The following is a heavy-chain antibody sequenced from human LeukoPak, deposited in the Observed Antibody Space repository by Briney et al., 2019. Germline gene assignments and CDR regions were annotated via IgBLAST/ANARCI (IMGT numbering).Heavy chain of an antibody. CDR2: ISTKTDGGTT. CDR1: GFTFSHAW. Sequence: GGSLRLSCTTSGFTFSHAWMTWVRQAPGKGLEWVGRISTKTDGGTTDYAAPVKGRFTISRDDSKNTLSLQMNSLKTEDTAVYYCIKSSGDWHWGQGTLVTVSS. V-gene: IGHV3-15*01. D-gene: IGHD2-21*02. J-gene: IGHJ4*02. CDR3: IKSSGDWH.